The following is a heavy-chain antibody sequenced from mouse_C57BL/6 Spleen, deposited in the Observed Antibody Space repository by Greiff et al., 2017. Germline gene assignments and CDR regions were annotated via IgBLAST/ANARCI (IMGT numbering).Heavy chain of an antibody. Sequence: EFQLQQSGPELLKPGDSVRISSKPSVYSFPGSFMNWLLQSHGKSLEWIGRINPSNDDTFYNQKFKGKATLTVDKSSSTAHMELRSLTSEDSAVYYCARDDYDLYYAMDYWGKGTSVTVSS. J-gene: IGHJ4*01. CDR1: VYSFPGSF. CDR2: INPSNDDT. D-gene: IGHD2-4*01. V-gene: IGHV1-20*01. CDR3: ARDDYDLYYAMDY.